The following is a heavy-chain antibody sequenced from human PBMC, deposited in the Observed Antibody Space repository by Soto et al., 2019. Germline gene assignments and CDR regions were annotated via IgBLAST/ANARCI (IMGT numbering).Heavy chain of an antibody. J-gene: IGHJ6*02. Sequence: GGSLRLSCAASGFTFSSYWMHWVRQAPGKGLVWVSRINSDGSSTSYADSVKGRFTISRDNAKNTLYLQMNSLRAEDTAVYYCAREGERQWLVPRYYYYGMDVWGQGTTVTVSS. CDR2: INSDGSST. CDR3: AREGERQWLVPRYYYYGMDV. D-gene: IGHD6-19*01. CDR1: GFTFSSYW. V-gene: IGHV3-74*01.